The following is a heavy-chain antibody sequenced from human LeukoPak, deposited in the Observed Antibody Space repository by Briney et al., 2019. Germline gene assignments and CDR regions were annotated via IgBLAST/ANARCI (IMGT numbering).Heavy chain of an antibody. CDR2: ITPNADRA. V-gene: IGHV3-23*01. CDR1: GFTFGSYG. Sequence: AGGSLRLYCAASGFTFGSYGMSWVRQAPGKGLEWVSFITPNADRATYADSVKGRFTISRDNPRNTLYMQMNSLRDEDTAVYYCAIMHGYYDGSGYWVQWGQGTLVTVSS. D-gene: IGHD3-22*01. CDR3: AIMHGYYDGSGYWVQ. J-gene: IGHJ1*01.